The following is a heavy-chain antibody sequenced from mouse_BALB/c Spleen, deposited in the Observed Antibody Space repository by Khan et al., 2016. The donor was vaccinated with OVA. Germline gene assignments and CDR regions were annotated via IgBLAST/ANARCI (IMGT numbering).Heavy chain of an antibody. CDR2: IYPGIFYT. Sequence: VQLQESGGEVVRPGTSVKISCKASGYTFTNYWLGWVKQRPGHGLEWIGDIYPGIFYTNYNEKFKDKATLTVDTSSGTANLQLTSLTSEDSAVYFCAKWATWYFDVWGAGTTVTVSS. D-gene: IGHD3-1*01. J-gene: IGHJ1*01. V-gene: IGHV1-63*02. CDR3: AKWATWYFDV. CDR1: GYTFTNYW.